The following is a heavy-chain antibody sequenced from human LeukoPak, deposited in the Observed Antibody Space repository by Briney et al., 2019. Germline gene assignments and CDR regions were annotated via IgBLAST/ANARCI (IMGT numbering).Heavy chain of an antibody. Sequence: GGSLRLSCAASGFTFSNYAMGWVRQAPGRGLDWVSSISYVGGTTYHADSVKGRFTISRDDSKNTLYLQMHSLRGEDTAIYYCAKGYRDDYIAFDMWGQGTVVTVS. CDR2: ISYVGGTT. V-gene: IGHV3-23*01. CDR3: AKGYRDDYIAFDM. J-gene: IGHJ3*02. D-gene: IGHD4-11*01. CDR1: GFTFSNYA.